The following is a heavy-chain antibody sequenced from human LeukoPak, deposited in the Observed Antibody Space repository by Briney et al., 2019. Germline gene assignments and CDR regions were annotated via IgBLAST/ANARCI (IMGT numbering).Heavy chain of an antibody. V-gene: IGHV1-2*02. CDR3: ATRSASIAAASPRAPIYYYYMDV. CDR2: INPNSGGT. D-gene: IGHD6-13*01. J-gene: IGHJ6*03. CDR1: GYTFNGYY. Sequence: ASVKVSCKASGYTFNGYYMHWVRQAPGQGLEWMGWINPNSGGTNYARKFQGRVTMTRDTSISTACMELSRLRSDDTAVYYCATRSASIAAASPRAPIYYYYMDVWGKGTTVTVSS.